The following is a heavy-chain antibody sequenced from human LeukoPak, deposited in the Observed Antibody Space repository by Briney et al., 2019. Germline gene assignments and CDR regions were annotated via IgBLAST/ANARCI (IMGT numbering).Heavy chain of an antibody. Sequence: SETLSLTCTVSGGSISSYYWSWIRQPAGKGLEWIGRIYTSGSTNYNPSLKSRVTMSVDTSKNQFSLKLSSVTAADTAVYYCARYRWSSPGLNWFDPWGQGTLVTVSS. V-gene: IGHV4-4*07. CDR3: ARYRWSSPGLNWFDP. CDR1: GGSISSYY. J-gene: IGHJ5*02. D-gene: IGHD6-13*01. CDR2: IYTSGST.